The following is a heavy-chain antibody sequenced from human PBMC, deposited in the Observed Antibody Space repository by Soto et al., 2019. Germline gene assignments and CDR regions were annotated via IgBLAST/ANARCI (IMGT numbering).Heavy chain of an antibody. CDR1: GGSISSYY. J-gene: IGHJ4*02. CDR3: ARVIRGVIITDYYFDY. CDR2: IYYSGST. D-gene: IGHD3-10*01. V-gene: IGHV4-59*08. Sequence: PSETLSLTCTVSGGSISSYYWSWIRQPPGKGLEWIGYIYYSGSTNYNPSLKSRVTISVDTSKNQFSLKLSSVTAADTAVYYCARVIRGVIITDYYFDYWGQGTLVTVSS.